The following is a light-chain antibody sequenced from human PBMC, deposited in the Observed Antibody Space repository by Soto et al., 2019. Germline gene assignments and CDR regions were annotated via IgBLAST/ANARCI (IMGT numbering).Light chain of an antibody. CDR3: QQYNSYSYT. CDR1: RSLSSW. Sequence: DIQMTQSPSSLSASVGDRVTITCRASRSLSSWLAWYQQKPGKAPKLLIYKASSLESGVPSRFSGSGSGTEFTLTISSLQPDDFASYYCQQYNSYSYTFGQGTKVDI. V-gene: IGKV1-5*03. CDR2: KAS. J-gene: IGKJ2*01.